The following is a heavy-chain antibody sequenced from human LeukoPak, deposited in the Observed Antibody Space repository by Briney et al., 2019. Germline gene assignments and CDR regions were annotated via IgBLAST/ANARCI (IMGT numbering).Heavy chain of an antibody. CDR2: INHSGSI. CDR3: ARDGPYDSSGYRPNWFDP. Sequence: PSETLSLTCAVYGGSFSGYFWNWIRQPPGKGLEWLGEINHSGSINYSPSLKSRVTISVDTSKNQFSLKLSSVTAADTAVYYCARDGPYDSSGYRPNWFDPWGQGTLVTVSS. V-gene: IGHV4-34*01. J-gene: IGHJ5*02. D-gene: IGHD3-22*01. CDR1: GGSFSGYF.